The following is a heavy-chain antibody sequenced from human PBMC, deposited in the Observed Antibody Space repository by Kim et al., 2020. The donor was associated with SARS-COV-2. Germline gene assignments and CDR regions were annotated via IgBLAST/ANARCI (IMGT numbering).Heavy chain of an antibody. J-gene: IGHJ4*02. D-gene: IGHD2-8*01. V-gene: IGHV4-59*08. CDR2: IYYSGST. CDR1: GGSISRYY. CDR3: ARRSLGYCTNGVCYEGFDY. Sequence: SETLSLTCTVSGGSISRYYWSWIRQPPGKGLEWIGYIYYSGSTNYNPSLKSRVTISVDTSKNQFSLKLSSVTAADTAVYYCARRSLGYCTNGVCYEGFDYWAQGTLATVSS.